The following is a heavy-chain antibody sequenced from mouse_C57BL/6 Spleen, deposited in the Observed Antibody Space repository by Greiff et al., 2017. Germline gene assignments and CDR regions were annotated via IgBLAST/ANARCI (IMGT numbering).Heavy chain of an antibody. J-gene: IGHJ4*01. CDR2: IHPNSGST. Sequence: QVQLQQPGAELVKPGASVKLSCKASGYTFTSYWMHWVKQRPGQGLEWIGMIHPNSGSTNYNEKFKSKATLTVDKSSSTAYMQLSSLTSEDSAVYYCAREVDYGYAMDYWGQGTSVTVSS. D-gene: IGHD2-4*01. V-gene: IGHV1-64*01. CDR3: AREVDYGYAMDY. CDR1: GYTFTSYW.